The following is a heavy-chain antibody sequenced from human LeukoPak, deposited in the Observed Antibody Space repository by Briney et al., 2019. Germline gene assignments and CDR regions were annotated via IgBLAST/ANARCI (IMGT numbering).Heavy chain of an antibody. D-gene: IGHD3-10*01. V-gene: IGHV1-69*04. CDR1: GGTFSSYA. CDR3: ARDWFMVRGVIPYFDY. J-gene: IGHJ4*02. CDR2: IIPILGIA. Sequence: SVKVSCKASGGTFSSYAISWLRQPPGQGLEWMGRIIPILGIANYAQKFQGRVTITADKSTSTAYMELSSLRSEDTAVYYCARDWFMVRGVIPYFDYWGQGTLVTVSS.